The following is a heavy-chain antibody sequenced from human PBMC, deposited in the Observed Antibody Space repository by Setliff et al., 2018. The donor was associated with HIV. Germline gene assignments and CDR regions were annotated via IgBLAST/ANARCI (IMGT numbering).Heavy chain of an antibody. V-gene: IGHV1-46*01. CDR3: ARNAIQIKRWSPGETWFDT. CDR1: GYTFTGYY. D-gene: IGHD5-18*01. J-gene: IGHJ5*02. Sequence: ASVKVSCKASGYTFTGYYVHWMRQAPGQGLEWMGIINPSGDNTDYAQKFQDRVIMTRDTSTSTVYMELSSLTSEDTAIYYCARNAIQIKRWSPGETWFDTWGQGTLVTVSS. CDR2: INPSGDNT.